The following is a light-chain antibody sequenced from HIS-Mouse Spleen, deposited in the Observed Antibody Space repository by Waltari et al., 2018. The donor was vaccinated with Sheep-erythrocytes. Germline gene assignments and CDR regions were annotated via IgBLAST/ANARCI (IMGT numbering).Light chain of an antibody. V-gene: IGLV2-23*01. J-gene: IGLJ3*02. Sequence: QSALTHPASVSGSPGQSITISCTGTSIDVRSYNLVSWYPQHPGKAPKLMIYEGRKRPSGVSNRFSGSKSGNTASLTISGLQAEDEADYYCCSYAGSSTPWVFGVGTKLTVL. CDR1: SIDVRSYNL. CDR2: EGR. CDR3: CSYAGSSTPWV.